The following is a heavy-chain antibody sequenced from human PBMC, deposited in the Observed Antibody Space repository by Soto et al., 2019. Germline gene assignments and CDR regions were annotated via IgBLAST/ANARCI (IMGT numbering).Heavy chain of an antibody. V-gene: IGHV5-51*01. CDR2: IYPGDSDT. D-gene: IGHD6-6*01. CDR3: ARLKEGYSSSYENYYYYYGMDV. Sequence: PGGSLKISCKVSGYSFTSYWIGWVRQMPGKGLEWMGIIYPGDSDTRYSPSFQGQVTISADKSISTAYLQWSSLKASDTAMYYCARLKEGYSSSYENYYYYYGMDVWGQGTTVTVSS. J-gene: IGHJ6*02. CDR1: GYSFTSYW.